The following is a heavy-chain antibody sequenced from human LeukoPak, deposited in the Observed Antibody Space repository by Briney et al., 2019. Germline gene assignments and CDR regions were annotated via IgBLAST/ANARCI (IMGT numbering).Heavy chain of an antibody. J-gene: IGHJ5*02. V-gene: IGHV3-7*01. CDR1: GFTFSSHW. CDR2: IRQDGSET. CDR3: VRFRASSFPDT. Sequence: PGGSLRLSCAASGFTFSSHWMMWARQAPGKGLEWVANIRQDGSETHYVDSVKGRFTVSRDNAKSSLYLQMNSLKADDTAVYYFVRFRASSFPDTWGQGTLVTVSS. D-gene: IGHD6-6*01.